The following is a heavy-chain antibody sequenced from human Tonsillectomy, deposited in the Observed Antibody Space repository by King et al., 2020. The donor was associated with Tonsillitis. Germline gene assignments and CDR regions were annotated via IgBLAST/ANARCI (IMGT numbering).Heavy chain of an antibody. Sequence: VQLVESGGGVVQPGGSLRLSCAASGFTFSSYGMHWVRQAPGKGLEWVAFIRYDGSNKYYADSVKGRFTIPRDNSKNTLYLQMNSLRAEDTAVYYCAKDYYYDSSGYGAFDIWGQGTMVTVSS. CDR2: IRYDGSNK. CDR3: AKDYYYDSSGYGAFDI. D-gene: IGHD3-22*01. V-gene: IGHV3-30*02. J-gene: IGHJ3*02. CDR1: GFTFSSYG.